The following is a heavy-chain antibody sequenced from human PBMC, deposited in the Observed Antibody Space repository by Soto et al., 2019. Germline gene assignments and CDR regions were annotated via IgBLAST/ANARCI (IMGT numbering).Heavy chain of an antibody. D-gene: IGHD1-26*01. Sequence: PGGSLRLSCAASGFTFSSYGMHWVRQAPGKGLEWVAVISYDGSNKYYADSVKGRFTISRDNSKNTLYLQMNSLRAEDTAVYYCAKDRRVGASNYYGMDVWGQGTTVTVSS. CDR3: AKDRRVGASNYYGMDV. CDR2: ISYDGSNK. J-gene: IGHJ6*02. CDR1: GFTFSSYG. V-gene: IGHV3-30*18.